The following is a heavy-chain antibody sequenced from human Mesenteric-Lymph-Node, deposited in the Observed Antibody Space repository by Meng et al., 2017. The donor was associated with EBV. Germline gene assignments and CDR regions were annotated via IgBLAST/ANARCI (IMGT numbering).Heavy chain of an antibody. V-gene: IGHV4-4*03. CDR1: VGTISSGNW. J-gene: IGHJ4*02. CDR3: ASPSRSRYFDPRRTLVY. CDR2: IYHSGNT. D-gene: IGHD3-9*01. Sequence: HVPRRGPGLGTGSPPGPLSLPCAVPVGTISSGNWWSWVRKPPGKGLEWIGEIYHSGNTNYNPSLKSRVTISVDKSKNQFSLNLNSVTAADTAVYYCASPSRSRYFDPRRTLVYWGQGTLVTVSS.